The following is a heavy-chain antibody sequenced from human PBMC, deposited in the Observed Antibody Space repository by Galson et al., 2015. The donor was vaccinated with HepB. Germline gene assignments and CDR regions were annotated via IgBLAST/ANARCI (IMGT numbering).Heavy chain of an antibody. Sequence: SLRLSCAASGFTSSDYYMSWIRQAPGKGLEWLSYISKSGSIVYYADSVKGRFTISRDNAKNSLYLQMNSLRAEDTAVYYCATGEPYYYGSGSYLSFDYWGQGTLVTVSS. CDR2: ISKSGSIV. CDR3: ATGEPYYYGSGSYLSFDY. CDR1: GFTSSDYY. D-gene: IGHD3-10*01. J-gene: IGHJ4*02. V-gene: IGHV3-11*01.